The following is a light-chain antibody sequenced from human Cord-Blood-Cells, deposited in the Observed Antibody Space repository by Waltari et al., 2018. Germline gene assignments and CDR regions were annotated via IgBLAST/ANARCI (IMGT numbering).Light chain of an antibody. V-gene: IGKV1-39*01. CDR2: AAS. Sequence: DIQMTQSPSSLSASVGDRVTITCRASQSISSYLNWYQQKPGKAPELLIYAASSLQSGVPSRFSGSGSGTDCTLTISSLQPEDCATYYCQQSYSTLFTFGPGTKVDIK. CDR1: QSISSY. CDR3: QQSYSTLFT. J-gene: IGKJ3*01.